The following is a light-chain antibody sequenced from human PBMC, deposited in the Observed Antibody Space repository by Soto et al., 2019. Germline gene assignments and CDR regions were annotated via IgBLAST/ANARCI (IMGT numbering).Light chain of an antibody. Sequence: QSVLTQPASVSGSPGQSITISCTGTSSDVGGYNYVSWYQQHPGKAPKLMIYDVSNRPSGVSIRFSGSKSGNTASLTISGLQAEDEADYYCSSYTSSSTLDVVFGGGTKVTVL. CDR2: DVS. J-gene: IGLJ2*01. CDR3: SSYTSSSTLDVV. V-gene: IGLV2-14*01. CDR1: SSDVGGYNY.